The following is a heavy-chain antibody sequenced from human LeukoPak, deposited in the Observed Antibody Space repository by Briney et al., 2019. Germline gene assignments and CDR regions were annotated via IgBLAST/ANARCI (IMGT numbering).Heavy chain of an antibody. J-gene: IGHJ4*02. CDR1: GGSISSGGYS. D-gene: IGHD3-22*01. V-gene: IGHV4-30-4*07. CDR2: IYYSGST. CDR3: ARLDVTYYYDSSGPDGVQYIDY. Sequence: SETLSLTCAVSGGSISSGGYSWSWIRQPPGKGLEWIGYIYYSGSTYYNPSLKSRVTISVDTSKNQFSLKLSSVTAADTAVYYCARLDVTYYYDSSGPDGVQYIDYWGQGTLVTVSS.